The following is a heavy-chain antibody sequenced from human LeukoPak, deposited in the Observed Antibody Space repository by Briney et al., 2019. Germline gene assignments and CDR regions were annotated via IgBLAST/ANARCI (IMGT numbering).Heavy chain of an antibody. J-gene: IGHJ1*01. CDR3: AKVEYSSNIPQH. CDR1: GFTFSSYA. D-gene: IGHD6-6*01. V-gene: IGHV3-30-3*01. CDR2: ISYDGSNK. Sequence: PGGSLRLSCAASGFTFSSYAMHWVRQAPGKGLEWVAVISYDGSNKYYADSVKGRFTISRDNSKNTLYLQMNSLRAEDTAVYYCAKVEYSSNIPQHWGQGTLVTVSS.